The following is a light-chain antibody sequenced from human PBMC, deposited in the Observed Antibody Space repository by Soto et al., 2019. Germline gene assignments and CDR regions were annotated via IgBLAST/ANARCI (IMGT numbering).Light chain of an antibody. CDR2: DAS. Sequence: AIQLTQYPSSLSASVGDRVTITCRASQGISSALAWYQQKPGKAPKLLIYDASSLESGVPSRFSGSGSGTDFTLTISSLQPEDFATYYCQQFNNYPSFGPGTKVDNK. CDR3: QQFNNYPS. J-gene: IGKJ3*01. CDR1: QGISSA. V-gene: IGKV1D-13*01.